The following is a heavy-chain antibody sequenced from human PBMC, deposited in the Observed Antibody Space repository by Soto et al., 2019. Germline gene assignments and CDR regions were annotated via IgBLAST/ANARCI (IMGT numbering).Heavy chain of an antibody. V-gene: IGHV3-7*01. J-gene: IGHJ6*02. Sequence: EVQLVESGGCLVQPGGSLRLSCAASEFTFDKYYMTWVRQAPGKGPEWVANIKPDGSEQYYVDSVKGRFTISRDNANNSLYLQMNSLRAEDTAVYFCARGNWNFYYGFDVWGQGTTVTVSS. CDR2: IKPDGSEQ. CDR1: EFTFDKYY. CDR3: ARGNWNFYYGFDV. D-gene: IGHD1-20*01.